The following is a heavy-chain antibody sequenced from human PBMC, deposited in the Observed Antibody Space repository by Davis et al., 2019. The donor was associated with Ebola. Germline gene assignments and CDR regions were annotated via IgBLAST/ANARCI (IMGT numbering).Heavy chain of an antibody. CDR1: GYSFTSHW. Sequence: GESLKISCKGSGYSFTSHWIVWVRQMPGKGLECMGIILPGDSDTRYSPSFQGQVTISADKSISTAYLQWSSLKASDTAMYYCARVSLYSSSSGFDYWGQGTLVTVSS. CDR3: ARVSLYSSSSGFDY. CDR2: ILPGDSDT. V-gene: IGHV5-51*01. J-gene: IGHJ4*02. D-gene: IGHD6-6*01.